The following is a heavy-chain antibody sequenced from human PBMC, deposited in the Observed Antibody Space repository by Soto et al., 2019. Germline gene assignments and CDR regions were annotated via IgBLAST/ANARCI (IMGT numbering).Heavy chain of an antibody. Sequence: ASVKVSCKVSGYTLTELSMHWVRQAPGKGLEWMGGFDPEDGETIYAQKFQGRVTMTEDTSTDTAYMELSSLRSEDTAVYYCATAGCTNGVCSDFDYWGQGTLVTVSS. CDR3: ATAGCTNGVCSDFDY. J-gene: IGHJ4*02. CDR1: GYTLTELS. CDR2: FDPEDGET. V-gene: IGHV1-24*01. D-gene: IGHD2-8*01.